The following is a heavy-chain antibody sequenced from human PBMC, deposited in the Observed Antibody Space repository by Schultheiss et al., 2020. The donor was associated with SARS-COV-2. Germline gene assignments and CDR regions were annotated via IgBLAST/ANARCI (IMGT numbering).Heavy chain of an antibody. CDR2: ISYDGSNK. D-gene: IGHD3-9*01. CDR1: GFTFSSYT. Sequence: GGSLRLSCAASGFTFSSYTMHWVRQAPGKGLEWVAVISYDGSNKYYADSVKGRFTISRDNAKNSLYLQMNSLRAEDTAVYYCARCLPPGRYFDWLLDYYYAMDVWGQGTTVTVSS. V-gene: IGHV3-30*07. J-gene: IGHJ6*02. CDR3: ARCLPPGRYFDWLLDYYYAMDV.